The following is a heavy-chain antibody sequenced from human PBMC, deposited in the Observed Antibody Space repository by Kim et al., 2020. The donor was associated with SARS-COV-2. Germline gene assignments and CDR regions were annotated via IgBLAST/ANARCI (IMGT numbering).Heavy chain of an antibody. CDR3: ARAMITFGGVIDTFFDY. CDR1: GGSISSYY. J-gene: IGHJ4*01. V-gene: IGHV4-59*01. CDR2: IYYSGST. D-gene: IGHD3-16*02. Sequence: SETLSLTCTVSGGSISSYYWSWIRQPPGKGLEWIGYIYYSGSTNYNPSLKSRVTISVDTSKNQFSLKLSSVTAADTAVYYCARAMITFGGVIDTFFDYWG.